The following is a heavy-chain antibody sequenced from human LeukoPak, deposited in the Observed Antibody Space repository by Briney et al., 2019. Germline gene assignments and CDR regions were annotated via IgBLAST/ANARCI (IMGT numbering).Heavy chain of an antibody. CDR3: ARSQQSSYYDFWSGPWVY. J-gene: IGHJ4*02. CDR1: GYTSTSYG. D-gene: IGHD3-3*01. V-gene: IGHV1-18*01. Sequence: ASVKVSCKASGYTSTSYGISWVRQAPGQGLEWMGWISAYNGNTNYAQKLQGRVTMTTDTSTSTAYMELRSLRSDDTAVYYCARSQQSSYYDFWSGPWVYWGQGTLVTVSS. CDR2: ISAYNGNT.